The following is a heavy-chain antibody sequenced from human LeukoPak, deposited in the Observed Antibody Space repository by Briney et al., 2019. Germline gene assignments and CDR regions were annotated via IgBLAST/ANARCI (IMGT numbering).Heavy chain of an antibody. J-gene: IGHJ6*02. D-gene: IGHD2-2*01. CDR2: IKHSVST. CDR3: ARRPPRSFQLLESYYYGMDV. CDR1: DKSFSDYY. Sequence: SETLSLTCVVNDKSFSDYYWSWIRQPPGKGLEWIGEIKHSVSTNYNPSLKSRVTMSVDTSKNQFSLKLSSVTAADTAVYYCARRPPRSFQLLESYYYGMDVWGQGTTVTVSS. V-gene: IGHV4-34*01.